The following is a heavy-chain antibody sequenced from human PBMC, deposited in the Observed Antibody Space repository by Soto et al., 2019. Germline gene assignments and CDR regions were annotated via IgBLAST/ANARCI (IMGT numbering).Heavy chain of an antibody. CDR1: GGSFSGYY. D-gene: IGHD2-2*01. V-gene: IGHV4-34*01. Sequence: SETLSLTCAVYGGSFSGYYWSWIRQSPGKGLEWIGEINHGGSTNYNPSLKSRLSISLDMSKNVFSLKLNSVTAADTAVYYCARGGLQYCSSSTCPYNCFDLWGQGALVTVSS. J-gene: IGHJ5*02. CDR3: ARGGLQYCSSSTCPYNCFDL. CDR2: INHGGST.